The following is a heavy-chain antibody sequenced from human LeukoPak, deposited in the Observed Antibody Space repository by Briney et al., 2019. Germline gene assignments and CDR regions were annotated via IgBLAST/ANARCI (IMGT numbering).Heavy chain of an antibody. J-gene: IGHJ4*02. CDR1: GFIFTSYA. D-gene: IGHD1-26*01. V-gene: IGHV3-30-3*01. CDR2: ISYDGGTK. Sequence: GGSLRLSCAASGFIFTSYAMHWVRQAPGKGLEWVAVISYDGGTKYYTDSVKGRFTISRDNSNYTLYLQMNSLRTEDTAVYYCVKAIRGSSTKPGFDYWGQGTLVTVSS. CDR3: VKAIRGSSTKPGFDY.